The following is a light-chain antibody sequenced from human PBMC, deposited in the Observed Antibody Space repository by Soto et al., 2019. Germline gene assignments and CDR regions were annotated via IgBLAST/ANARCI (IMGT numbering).Light chain of an antibody. CDR1: QSVSSH. Sequence: EIVLTQSPATLSLSPGEGATVSCRASQSVSSHLAWYQQKRGQAPRLLIYDASSRASGIPARFSGRGSGTDFTLTISYLEADDVAVYHCHQYGSSVRAFGQGTKVDIK. J-gene: IGKJ1*01. CDR3: HQYGSSVRA. CDR2: DAS. V-gene: IGKV3-11*01.